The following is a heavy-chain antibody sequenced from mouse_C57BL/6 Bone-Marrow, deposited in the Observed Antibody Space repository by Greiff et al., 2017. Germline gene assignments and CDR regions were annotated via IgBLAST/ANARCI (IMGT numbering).Heavy chain of an antibody. J-gene: IGHJ3*01. V-gene: IGHV1-72*01. D-gene: IGHD4-1*01. CDR3: ARSRRGLGQGWFAY. CDR2: IDPNSGGT. Sequence: VQLQQPGAELVKPGASVKLSCKASGYTFTSYWMHWVKQRPGRGLEWIGRIDPNSGGTKYNEKFKSKATLTVDKPSSTAYMQLSSLTSEDSAVYDGARSRRGLGQGWFAYWGQGTLVTVSA. CDR1: GYTFTSYW.